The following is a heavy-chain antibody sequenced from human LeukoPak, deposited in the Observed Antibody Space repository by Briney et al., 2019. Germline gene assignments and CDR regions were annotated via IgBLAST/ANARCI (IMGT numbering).Heavy chain of an antibody. CDR2: INSDGSST. CDR1: GFTFSSYA. CDR3: VRGYCSSTSCLSRFADY. V-gene: IGHV3-74*01. J-gene: IGHJ4*02. D-gene: IGHD2-2*01. Sequence: GGSLRLSCAASGFTFSSYAMSWVRQAPGKGLVWVSRINSDGSSTSYAESVKGRLTISRDNAKNTLYLQMNSLRAEDTAVYYCVRGYCSSTSCLSRFADYWGQGTLVTVSS.